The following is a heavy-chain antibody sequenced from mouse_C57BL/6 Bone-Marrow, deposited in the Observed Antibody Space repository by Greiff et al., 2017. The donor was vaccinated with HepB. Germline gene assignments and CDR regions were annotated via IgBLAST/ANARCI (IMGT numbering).Heavy chain of an antibody. V-gene: IGHV1-81*01. Sequence: VMLVESGAELARPGASVKLSCKASGYTFTSYGISWVKQRTGQGLEWIGEIYPRSGNTYYNEKFKGKATLTADKSSSTAYMELRSLTSEDSAVYFCAVYLNWYFDVWGTGTTVTVSS. CDR3: AVYLNWYFDV. CDR2: IYPRSGNT. D-gene: IGHD2-3*01. CDR1: GYTFTSYG. J-gene: IGHJ1*03.